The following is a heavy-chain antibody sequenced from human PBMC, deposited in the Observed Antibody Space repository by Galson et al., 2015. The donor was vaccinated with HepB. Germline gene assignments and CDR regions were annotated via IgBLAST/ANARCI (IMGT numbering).Heavy chain of an antibody. CDR3: ARDIWAKGVSYYYGMDV. J-gene: IGHJ6*02. V-gene: IGHV3-21*01. Sequence: SLRLSCAASGFTFSSYSMNWVRQAPGKGLEWVSSISSSSSYIYYADSVKGRFTISRDNAKNSLYLQMNSLRAEDTAVYYCARDIWAKGVSYYYGMDVWGQGTTVTVSS. CDR2: ISSSSSYI. D-gene: IGHD6-13*01. CDR1: GFTFSSYS.